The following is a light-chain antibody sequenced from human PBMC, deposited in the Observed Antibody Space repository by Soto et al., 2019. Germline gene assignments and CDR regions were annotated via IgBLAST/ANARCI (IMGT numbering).Light chain of an antibody. CDR3: QSYDISLSSSVV. CDR1: SSNIGAGYD. J-gene: IGLJ2*01. Sequence: QLVLTQPPSVSGAPGQRVTISCTGSSSNIGAGYDVHWYQQLPGTAPKLLIYANSNRPSGVPDRFSGSKSGTSASLAITGLQAEDEAYYYCQSYDISLSSSVVFGGGTKLTVL. V-gene: IGLV1-40*01. CDR2: ANS.